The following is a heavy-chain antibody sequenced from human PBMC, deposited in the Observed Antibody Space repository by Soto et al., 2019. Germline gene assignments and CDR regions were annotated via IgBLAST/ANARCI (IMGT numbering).Heavy chain of an antibody. V-gene: IGHV4-39*01. CDR2: IYHSGST. D-gene: IGHD3-22*01. CDR1: GGSISSSTYF. CDR3: ARRHYDSSGYYTRAFDY. Sequence: SETLSLTCTVSGGSISSSTYFWGWIRQPPGKGLEWIASIYHSGSTFYNPSLKSRVTITVDTSKNQFSLKLSSVTAADTAVYYCARRHYDSSGYYTRAFDYWGQGTLVTVSS. J-gene: IGHJ4*02.